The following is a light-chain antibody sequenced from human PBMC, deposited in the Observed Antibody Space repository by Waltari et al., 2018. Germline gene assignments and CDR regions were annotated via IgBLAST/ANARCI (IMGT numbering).Light chain of an antibody. Sequence: SYELTLPSSVSVSPGQTARLTRSGDVLAKNYARWFQQKPGQAPVLVIYKDSERPSGIPERFSGSSSGTTVTLTISGAQVEDEADYYCYSAADNNLGVFGGGTKLTVL. CDR2: KDS. CDR3: YSAADNNLGV. CDR1: VLAKNY. V-gene: IGLV3-27*01. J-gene: IGLJ2*01.